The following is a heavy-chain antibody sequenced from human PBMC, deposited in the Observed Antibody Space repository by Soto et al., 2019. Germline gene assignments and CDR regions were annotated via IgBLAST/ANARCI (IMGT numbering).Heavy chain of an antibody. D-gene: IGHD6-19*01. CDR3: XXVDTSGWWIGSRLRGGLDV. Sequence: EVQLLESGGGLVQPGGSLRLSCAASGFIFNTYAMSWVRQAPGKGLEWVSAISASGGSTYYADSVKGRFTXYRDESKXXXXXXXXXXXXXXXXXXXXXXVDTSGWWIGSRLRGGLDVWGQGTTVTVSS. CDR1: GFIFNTYA. J-gene: IGHJ6*02. CDR2: ISASGGST. V-gene: IGHV3-23*01.